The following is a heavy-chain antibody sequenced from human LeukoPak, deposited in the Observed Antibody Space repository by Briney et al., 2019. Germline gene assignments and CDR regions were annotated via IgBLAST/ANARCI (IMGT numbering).Heavy chain of an antibody. CDR2: INSDGSST. CDR1: GFTFSSYW. J-gene: IGHJ5*02. CDR3: ARDSSEPGENWFDP. V-gene: IGHV3-74*01. D-gene: IGHD3-10*01. Sequence: GGSLRLSCAASGFTFSSYWMHWVRQAPGKGLMWVSHINSDGSSTSYADSVKGRFTNSRDNAKNTLYLQMNNLRAEDTAVYYCARDSSEPGENWFDPWGQGTLVTVSS.